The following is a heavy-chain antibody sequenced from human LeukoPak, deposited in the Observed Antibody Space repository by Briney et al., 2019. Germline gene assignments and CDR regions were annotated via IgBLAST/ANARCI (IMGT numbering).Heavy chain of an antibody. V-gene: IGHV3-30*18. CDR2: ISYDGSNK. Sequence: GGSLRLSCAAPGFTFSSYGMHWVRQAPGKGLEWVAVISYDGSNKYYADSVKGRFTISRDNSKNTLYLQMNSLRAEDTAVYYCAKDAFDIWGQGTMVTVSS. J-gene: IGHJ3*02. CDR1: GFTFSSYG. CDR3: AKDAFDI.